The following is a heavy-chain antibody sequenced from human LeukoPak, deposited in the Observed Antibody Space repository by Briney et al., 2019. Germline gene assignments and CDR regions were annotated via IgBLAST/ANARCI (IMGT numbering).Heavy chain of an antibody. CDR3: AKDKDTPATAQPQRGYFES. Sequence: GGSLRLSCAASGFTFSSYGMHWVRQAPGKGLEWVSAISGSGGSTYYADSVKGRFTISRDNSKNTLYLQMNSLRVEDTAVYFCAKDKDTPATAQPQRGYFESWGQGTLVTVSS. CDR1: GFTFSSYG. D-gene: IGHD2-15*01. CDR2: ISGSGGST. V-gene: IGHV3-23*01. J-gene: IGHJ4*02.